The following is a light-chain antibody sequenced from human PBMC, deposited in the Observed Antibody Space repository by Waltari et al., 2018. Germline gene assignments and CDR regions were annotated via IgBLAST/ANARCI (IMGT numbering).Light chain of an antibody. V-gene: IGKV1-12*01. Sequence: IQMTQSPSFVPASVGDRVTITCRASQGISIWLAWYQQKPGRAPKRLIYDASSLQSGVPSRFSGSGSGTDFILTISSLQPEDFATYYCLQASSFPLTLGGGTKVEIK. CDR2: DAS. CDR1: QGISIW. CDR3: LQASSFPLT. J-gene: IGKJ4*01.